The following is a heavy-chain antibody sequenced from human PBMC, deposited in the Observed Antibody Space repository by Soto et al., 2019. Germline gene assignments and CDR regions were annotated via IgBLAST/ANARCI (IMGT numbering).Heavy chain of an antibody. D-gene: IGHD4-4*01. J-gene: IGHJ6*03. V-gene: IGHV1-18*01. CDR2: ISAYNGNT. CDR1: GYTFTSYG. CDR3: ARVTTVTFLIYYYYYMDV. Sequence: ASVKVSCKASGYTFTSYGISWVRQAPGQGLEWMGWISAYNGNTNYAQKLQGRVTMTTDTSTSTAYMELRSLRSDDTAVYYCARVTTVTFLIYYYYYMDVWGKGTTVTVSS.